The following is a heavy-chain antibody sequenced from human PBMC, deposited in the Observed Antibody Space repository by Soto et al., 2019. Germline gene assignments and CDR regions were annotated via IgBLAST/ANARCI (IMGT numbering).Heavy chain of an antibody. CDR3: ARDTGYTFGSLNY. V-gene: IGHV1-3*01. CDR2: MNAGVGNT. D-gene: IGHD5-18*01. CDR1: GYTFTDYA. Sequence: HVELVQAGADVKKPGASVTISCKASGYTFTDYALNWVGQAPGQRLEWMGWMNAGVGNTLYSQKFQGRITITRDTSASTAYMELNSLKSEDTAIYYCARDTGYTFGSLNYWGPGTLVTVSS. J-gene: IGHJ4*02.